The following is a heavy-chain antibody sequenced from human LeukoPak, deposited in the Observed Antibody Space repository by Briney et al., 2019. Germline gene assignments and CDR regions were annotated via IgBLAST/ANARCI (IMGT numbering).Heavy chain of an antibody. CDR2: IKQDGSEK. CDR1: GFTFSSYS. CDR3: ARDLGGGYYDSISWFDP. V-gene: IGHV3-7*01. D-gene: IGHD3-22*01. Sequence: PGGSLRLSCAASGFTFSSYSMSWVRQAPGKGLEWVANIKQDGSEKHYVDSVKGRFTISRDNAKNSLHLQMNSLRDEDTAVYYCARDLGGGYYDSISWFDPWGQGTLVTVSS. J-gene: IGHJ5*02.